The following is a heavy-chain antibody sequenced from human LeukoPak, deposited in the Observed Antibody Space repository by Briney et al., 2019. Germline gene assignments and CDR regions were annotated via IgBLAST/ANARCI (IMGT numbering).Heavy chain of an antibody. J-gene: IGHJ4*02. Sequence: GRSLRLSCAASGFTFSSYGMHWVRRAPGKGLEWVAVISYDGSNKYYADSVKGRFTISRDNSKNTLYLRMNSLRAEDTAVYYCAKESKDYWGRGTLVTVSS. CDR3: AKESKDY. V-gene: IGHV3-30*18. CDR1: GFTFSSYG. CDR2: ISYDGSNK.